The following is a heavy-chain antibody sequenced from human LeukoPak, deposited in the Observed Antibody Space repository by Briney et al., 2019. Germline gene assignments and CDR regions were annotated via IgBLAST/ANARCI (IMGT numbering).Heavy chain of an antibody. Sequence: HPGGSLRLSCAASGFTFSSYGMHWVRQAPGKGLEWVAVISYDGSNKYYADSVKGRFTISRDNSKNTLYLQMNSLRAEDTAVYYCAKDFGGYDSARFDYWGQGTLVTVSS. J-gene: IGHJ4*02. CDR1: GFTFSSYG. CDR3: AKDFGGYDSARFDY. V-gene: IGHV3-30*18. CDR2: ISYDGSNK. D-gene: IGHD5-12*01.